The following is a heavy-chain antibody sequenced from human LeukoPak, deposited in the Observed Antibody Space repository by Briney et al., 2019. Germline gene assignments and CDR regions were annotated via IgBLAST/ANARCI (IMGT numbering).Heavy chain of an antibody. CDR1: GLTFNSYG. CDR2: IRHDGSNK. Sequence: GGSLTLSCAPSGLTFNSYGMHWVRQAPGKGLAWVAFIRHDGSNKYYADSVKGRFTISRDNSKNTLYLQMNSLRAGDTAVYYCAKGSKLVVITKDHYMAVWGKGTTVT. CDR3: AKGSKLVVITKDHYMAV. J-gene: IGHJ6*03. V-gene: IGHV3-30*02. D-gene: IGHD3-22*01.